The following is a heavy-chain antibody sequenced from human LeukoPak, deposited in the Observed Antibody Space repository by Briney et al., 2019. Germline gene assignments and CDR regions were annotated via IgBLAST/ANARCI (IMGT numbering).Heavy chain of an antibody. CDR3: ARHQSSGRPRGYFDY. V-gene: IGHV4-39*01. J-gene: IGHJ4*02. Sequence: ETQSLTCTVTGGSISSSSYYRGRIRQPPGKGLEWIGSIYYSGSTYYDPSLKSRVTISVDTSKNQFSLKLSSVTAADTAMYYCARHQSSGRPRGYFDYWGQGTLVTVSS. CDR1: GGSISSSSYY. D-gene: IGHD6-19*01. CDR2: IYYSGST.